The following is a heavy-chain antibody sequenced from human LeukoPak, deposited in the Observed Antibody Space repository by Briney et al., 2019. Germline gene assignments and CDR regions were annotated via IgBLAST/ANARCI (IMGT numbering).Heavy chain of an antibody. D-gene: IGHD6-19*01. Sequence: PEGSLRLSGAASGFTFSSYGMHWVRQAPGKGLEWVAVISYDGSNKYYADSVKGRFTISRDNSKNTLYLQMNSLRAEDTAVYYCARHSSGYFDYWGQGTLVTVSS. V-gene: IGHV3-30*03. J-gene: IGHJ4*02. CDR2: ISYDGSNK. CDR1: GFTFSSYG. CDR3: ARHSSGYFDY.